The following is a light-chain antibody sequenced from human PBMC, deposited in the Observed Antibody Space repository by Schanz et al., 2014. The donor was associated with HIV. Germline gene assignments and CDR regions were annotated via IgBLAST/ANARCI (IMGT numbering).Light chain of an antibody. CDR2: SNS. J-gene: IGLJ3*02. CDR3: SAWDDTLKAWV. CDR1: SSNIGSNT. Sequence: QSVLTQPPSASGTPGQNVIISCSGSSSNIGSNTVNWYQQFPGTAPKLLIYSNSRRPSGVPDRFSGSKSGTSASLAITGLQSEDEADYYCSAWDDTLKAWVFGGGTKLTVL. V-gene: IGLV1-44*01.